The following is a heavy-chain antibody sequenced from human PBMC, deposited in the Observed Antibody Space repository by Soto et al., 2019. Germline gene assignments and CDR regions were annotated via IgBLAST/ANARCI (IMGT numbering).Heavy chain of an antibody. CDR2: INPSGDSR. D-gene: IGHD2-15*01. Sequence: ASVKVSCKASGFSFSDYFMHWVRQAPGQGLEWMGIINPSGDSRNYAQKFQGRVTITRDTSTSTVYMDLSSLRYEDTAVYYCARDNTQKYGTQSASSGFHPWGQ. V-gene: IGHV1-46*01. J-gene: IGHJ5*02. CDR1: GFSFSDYF. CDR3: ARDNTQKYGTQSASSGFHP.